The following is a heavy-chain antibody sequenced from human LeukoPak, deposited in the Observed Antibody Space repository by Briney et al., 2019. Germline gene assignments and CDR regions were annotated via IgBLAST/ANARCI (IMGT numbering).Heavy chain of an antibody. D-gene: IGHD3-10*01. V-gene: IGHV3-21*04. CDR3: AKDSRGSGSRYYGMDV. CDR1: EFTFSSYS. Sequence: PGGSLRLSCAASEFTFSSYSMNWVRQAPGKGLEWVSSISSSSNYIYYANSMKGRFTISRDNAKNSLYLQMNSLRAEDTALYYCAKDSRGSGSRYYGMDVWGQGTTVTVSS. CDR2: ISSSSNYI. J-gene: IGHJ6*02.